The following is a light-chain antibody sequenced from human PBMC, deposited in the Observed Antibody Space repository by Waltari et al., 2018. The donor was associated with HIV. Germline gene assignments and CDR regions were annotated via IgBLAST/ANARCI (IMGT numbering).Light chain of an antibody. J-gene: IGLJ2*01. CDR2: QND. CDR1: IVEKTD. V-gene: IGLV3-1*01. CDR3: QAWDNDYVV. Sequence: SYVLTPPPSVSVSPGQTARITCSADIVEKTDVFWYHQKSGQAPVLVIYQNDRRPSWIAGCVAGSKSGTTATLTNSGTQTTDEGDFYCQAWDNDYVVFGGGTKLTVL.